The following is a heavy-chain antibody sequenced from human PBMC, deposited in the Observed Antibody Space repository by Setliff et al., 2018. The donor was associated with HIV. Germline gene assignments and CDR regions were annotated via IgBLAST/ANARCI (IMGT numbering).Heavy chain of an antibody. CDR2: ISSSGGYI. J-gene: IGHJ6*02. Sequence: KPGGSLRLSCAASGFTLNSYSMNWVRQAPGKGLEWVSSISSSGGYILYADSVKGRFTISRDNAKSSLYLQMNGLRPEDTALYYCARRGDYYYYYAMDFWGQGTTVTVSS. CDR3: ARRGDYYYYYAMDF. V-gene: IGHV3-21*04. D-gene: IGHD3-10*01. CDR1: GFTLNSYS.